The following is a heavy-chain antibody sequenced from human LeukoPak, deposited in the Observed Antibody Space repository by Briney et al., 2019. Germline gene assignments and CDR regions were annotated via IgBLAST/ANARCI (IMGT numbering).Heavy chain of an antibody. V-gene: IGHV3-30*04. CDR1: GFTFSSYA. CDR2: ISYDGSNK. Sequence: GGSLRLSCAASGFTFSSYAMHWVRQAPGKGLEWVAVISYDGSNKYYADSVKGRFTISRDNSKNTLYLQMNSLRAEDTAVYYCARVHYFDYWGQGTLVTVSS. CDR3: ARVHYFDY. J-gene: IGHJ4*02.